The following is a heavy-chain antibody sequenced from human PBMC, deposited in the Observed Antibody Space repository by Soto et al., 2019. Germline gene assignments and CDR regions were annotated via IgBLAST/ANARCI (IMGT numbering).Heavy chain of an antibody. J-gene: IGHJ6*04. V-gene: IGHV4-34*01. D-gene: IGHD3-3*01. Sequence: SETLSLTCAVYGGSFSGYYWSWIRQPPGKGLEWIGEINYSGSTNYNPSLKSRVTISVDTSKNQFSLKLSSVTAADTAVYYCARGPVLRFLNVWGKGTTVTVSS. CDR3: ARGPVLRFLNV. CDR2: INYSGST. CDR1: GGSFSGYY.